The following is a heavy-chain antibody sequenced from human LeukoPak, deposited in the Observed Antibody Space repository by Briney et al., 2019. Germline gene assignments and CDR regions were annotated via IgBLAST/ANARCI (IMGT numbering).Heavy chain of an antibody. V-gene: IGHV6-1*01. Sequence: SPTLSLTCAISGDSVSINSAAWNWIRQSPSRGLEWLGSTYYRFKWFNDYAVSVKGRITINPDTSKNQFSLQLNSVTPEDTAVYYCASNYYDSSGYYYTDYWGQGTLVTVSS. D-gene: IGHD3-22*01. J-gene: IGHJ4*02. CDR2: TYYRFKWFN. CDR1: GDSVSINSAA. CDR3: ASNYYDSSGYYYTDY.